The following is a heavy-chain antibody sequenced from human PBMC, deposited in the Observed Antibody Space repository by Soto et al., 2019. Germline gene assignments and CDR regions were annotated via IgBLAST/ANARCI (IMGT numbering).Heavy chain of an antibody. V-gene: IGHV4-34*01. CDR2: INPSGGT. D-gene: IGHD6-6*01. CDR1: GGSFSTDY. CDR3: ARVLAARASRDFDY. Sequence: QVQLQQWGAGLLKPSETLSLTCAVYGGSFSTDYWSWIRQPPGKGLEWIGEINPSGGTNYNPSLKSRVTLSVATSKHQFSLKLSSVSASDTAVYCCARVLAARASRDFDYWGQGTLVTVSS. J-gene: IGHJ4*02.